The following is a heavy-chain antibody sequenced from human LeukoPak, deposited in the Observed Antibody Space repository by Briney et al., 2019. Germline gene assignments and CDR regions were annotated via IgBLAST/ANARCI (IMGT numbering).Heavy chain of an antibody. D-gene: IGHD2-15*01. CDR1: GFTFSSYG. V-gene: IGHV3-48*02. Sequence: GGSLRLSCAASGFTFSSYGMNWVRQAPAKGLEWVSYIGPGSNTMYYADSVKGRFTISRDNAKNSLYLQMNSLRDEDTAVYYCARLWGFCSGSSCYSRPYWGQGTLVTVSS. CDR3: ARLWGFCSGSSCYSRPY. J-gene: IGHJ4*02. CDR2: IGPGSNTM.